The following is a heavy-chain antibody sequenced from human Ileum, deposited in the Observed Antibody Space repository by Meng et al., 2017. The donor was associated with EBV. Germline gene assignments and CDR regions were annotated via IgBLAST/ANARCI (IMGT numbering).Heavy chain of an antibody. CDR1: GGSISSGGHS. CDR3: ARAHPVVYFFDY. Sequence: LQLQGAGPGVVKPSHALCLTCAVSGGSISSGGHSWSWIRQPPGKGLEWIGDIQHSGSTYYNPSLKSRVTISVDRSRNQFSLKLSSVTAADTAVYYCARAHPVVYFFDYWGQGTLVTVSS. V-gene: IGHV4-30-2*01. D-gene: IGHD4-23*01. CDR2: IQHSGST. J-gene: IGHJ4*02.